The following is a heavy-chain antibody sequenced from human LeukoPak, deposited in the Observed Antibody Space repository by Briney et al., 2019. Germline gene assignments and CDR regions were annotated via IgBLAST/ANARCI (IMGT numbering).Heavy chain of an antibody. CDR1: GFTFSSYG. CDR2: IWYDGSNK. V-gene: IGHV3-33*01. D-gene: IGHD2-15*01. CDR3: ARDLAPYCSGGSCVPQFDY. J-gene: IGHJ4*02. Sequence: PGRSLRLSCAASGFTFSSYGMHWVRQAPGKGLEWVAVIWYDGSNKYYADSVKGRFTISRDNSKNTLYLQMNSLRAEDTAVYYCARDLAPYCSGGSCVPQFDYWGQRTLVTVSS.